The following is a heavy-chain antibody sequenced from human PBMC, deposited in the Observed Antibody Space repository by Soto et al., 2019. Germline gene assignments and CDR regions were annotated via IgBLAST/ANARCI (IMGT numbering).Heavy chain of an antibody. CDR3: AKLGGVAFDY. V-gene: IGHV3-30*18. D-gene: IGHD2-8*02. CDR2: ISYDGSNK. J-gene: IGHJ4*02. Sequence: GGSLRLSCAASGFTFSSYGMHWVRQAPGKGLEWVAVISYDGSNKYYADSVKGRFTISRDNSKNTLYLQMNSLRAEDTAVYYCAKLGGVAFDYWGQGTLVTVSS. CDR1: GFTFSSYG.